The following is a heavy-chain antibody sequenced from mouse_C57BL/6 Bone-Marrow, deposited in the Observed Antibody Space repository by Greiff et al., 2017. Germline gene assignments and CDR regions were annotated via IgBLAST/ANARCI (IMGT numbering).Heavy chain of an antibody. V-gene: IGHV1-55*01. CDR1: GYTFTSYW. D-gene: IGHD1-1*01. CDR3: ARSATIATVVAPYAMDY. CDR2: IYPGSGST. Sequence: VQLQQPGAELVKPGASVKMSCKASGYTFTSYWITWVKQRPGQGLEWIGDIYPGSGSTNYNEKFKSKATLTVDTSSSTAYMQLSSLTSEDSAVYYCARSATIATVVAPYAMDYWGQGTPVTVSS. J-gene: IGHJ4*01.